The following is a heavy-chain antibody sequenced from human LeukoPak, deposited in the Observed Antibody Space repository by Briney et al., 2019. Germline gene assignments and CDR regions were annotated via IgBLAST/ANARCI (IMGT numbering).Heavy chain of an antibody. J-gene: IGHJ4*02. CDR2: IYYSGST. Sequence: SETLSLTCTVSGGSISSYYWSWIRQPPGKGLEWIGYIYYSGSTNYNPSLKSRVTISVDTSKNQFSPKLSSVTAADTAVYYCASSLLSDFWSGPFDYWGQGTLVTVSS. CDR1: GGSISSYY. CDR3: ASSLLSDFWSGPFDY. D-gene: IGHD3-3*01. V-gene: IGHV4-59*01.